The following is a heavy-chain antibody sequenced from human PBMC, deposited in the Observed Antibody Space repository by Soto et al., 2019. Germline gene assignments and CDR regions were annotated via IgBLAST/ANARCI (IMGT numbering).Heavy chain of an antibody. D-gene: IGHD2-8*02. CDR2: INHSGST. Sequence: QVQLQQWGAGLLKPSETLSLTCAVYGGSFSGYYWTWIRQPPWTGLEWIWEINHSGSTNYNPSLMSLVPISVDTSKNQFSLKLTSVTAAVTAVYYCARDKITGLFDYWGQGTLVTGSS. CDR1: GGSFSGYY. CDR3: ARDKITGLFDY. J-gene: IGHJ4*02. V-gene: IGHV4-34*01.